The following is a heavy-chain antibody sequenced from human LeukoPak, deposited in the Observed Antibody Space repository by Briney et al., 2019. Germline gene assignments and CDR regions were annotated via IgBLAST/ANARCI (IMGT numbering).Heavy chain of an antibody. Sequence: GASVNVSCKSSGYTFTSCDIHWVRRATGQGLEWMGWMNPNSGNTGYSQKFQGRVTMTRNNSISTAYMELSSLRSEDTAVYYCARSSSSGDYYYGMDVWGQGTTVTVSS. D-gene: IGHD6-6*01. J-gene: IGHJ6*02. CDR2: MNPNSGNT. CDR1: GYTFTSCD. CDR3: ARSSSSGDYYYGMDV. V-gene: IGHV1-8*01.